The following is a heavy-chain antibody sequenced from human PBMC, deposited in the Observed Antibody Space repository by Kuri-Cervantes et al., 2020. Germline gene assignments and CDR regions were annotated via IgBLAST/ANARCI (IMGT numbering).Heavy chain of an antibody. V-gene: IGHV3-9*01. CDR1: GFTFDDYA. J-gene: IGHJ4*02. Sequence: SLKISCAASGFTFDDYAMHWVRQAPGKGLEWVSGISWNSGSIGYADSVKGRFTISRDNSKNTLYLQMNSLRAEDTAVYYCARGGVGATYWGQGTLVTVSS. CDR3: ARGGVGATY. CDR2: ISWNSGSI. D-gene: IGHD1-26*01.